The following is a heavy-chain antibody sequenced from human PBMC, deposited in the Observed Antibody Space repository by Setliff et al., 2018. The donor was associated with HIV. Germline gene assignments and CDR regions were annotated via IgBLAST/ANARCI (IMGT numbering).Heavy chain of an antibody. D-gene: IGHD3-16*01. CDR1: GYTFTGNY. J-gene: IGHJ3*01. V-gene: IGHV1-2*02. CDR2: INPNSGGT. CDR3: ARDDGGYNYAEAFDV. Sequence: ASVKVSCKASGYTFTGNYIHWVRRAPGQGLEWMGWINPNSGGTNYEQKFQGRVTMTRDTSISTAYMELSRLRSDDTALYYCARDDGGYNYAEAFDVWGQGTMVTVSS.